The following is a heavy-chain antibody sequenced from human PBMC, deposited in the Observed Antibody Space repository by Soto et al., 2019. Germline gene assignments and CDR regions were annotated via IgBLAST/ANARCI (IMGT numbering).Heavy chain of an antibody. V-gene: IGHV3-11*05. J-gene: IGHJ6*02. Sequence: QVQLVESGGGLVKPGGSLRLSCAASGFTFSDYYMSWIRQAPGKGLEWVSYISSSSSYTNYADSVKGRFTISRDNAKKSLSHQMHSLRAEDTAVYYCARGGSSWPDHYYYGMAVWGQGTTVTVSS. CDR1: GFTFSDYY. CDR3: ARGGSSWPDHYYYGMAV. CDR2: ISSSSSYT. D-gene: IGHD6-13*01.